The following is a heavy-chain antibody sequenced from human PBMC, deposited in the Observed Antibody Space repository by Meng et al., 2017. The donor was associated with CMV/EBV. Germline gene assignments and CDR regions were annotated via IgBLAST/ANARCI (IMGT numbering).Heavy chain of an antibody. CDR2: ISAYNGNT. J-gene: IGHJ4*02. V-gene: IGHV1-18*01. CDR1: GYTFTSYG. CDR3: ARDCSSTSCSIRNFDY. Sequence: ASVKVSCKASGYTFTSYGISWVRQAPGQGLEWMGWISAYNGNTNYAQKLQGRVTMTTDTSTSTAYMELRSLRSDDTAVYYCARDCSSTSCSIRNFDYWGQGTLVTVSS. D-gene: IGHD2-2*01.